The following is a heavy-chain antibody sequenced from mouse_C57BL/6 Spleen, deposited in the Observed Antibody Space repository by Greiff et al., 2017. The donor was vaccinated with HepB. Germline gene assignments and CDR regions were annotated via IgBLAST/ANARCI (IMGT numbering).Heavy chain of an antibody. Sequence: EVMLVESGGGLVQPGGSMKLSCVASGFTFSNYWMNWVRQSPEKGLEWVAQIRLKSDNYATHYAESVKGRFTISRDDSKSSVYLQMNNLRAEDTGIYYCTVYDYDGEFDYYAMDYWGQGTSVTVSS. CDR2: IRLKSDNYAT. V-gene: IGHV6-3*01. CDR3: TVYDYDGEFDYYAMDY. CDR1: GFTFSNYW. J-gene: IGHJ4*01. D-gene: IGHD2-4*01.